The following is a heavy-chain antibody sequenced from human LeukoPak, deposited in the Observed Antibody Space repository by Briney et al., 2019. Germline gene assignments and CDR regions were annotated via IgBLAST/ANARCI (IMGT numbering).Heavy chain of an antibody. D-gene: IGHD3-9*01. CDR1: GFTFSRYW. CDR3: VRGADTGYSSDS. Sequence: GGSLRLSCVASGFTFSRYWMHWVRQAPGKGRVWVSRINSDGRSTNYADSVKGRFSISRDNAENTLYLQMNSLRVEDTAVYYCVRGADTGYSSDSWGQGTLVTVSS. V-gene: IGHV3-74*01. CDR2: INSDGRST. J-gene: IGHJ4*02.